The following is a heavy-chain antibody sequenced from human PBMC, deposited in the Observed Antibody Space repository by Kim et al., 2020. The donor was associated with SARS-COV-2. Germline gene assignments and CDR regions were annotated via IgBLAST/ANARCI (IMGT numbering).Heavy chain of an antibody. V-gene: IGHV3-30*04. CDR2: ISYDGSNK. CDR3: AREVITTNYFDY. D-gene: IGHD3-22*01. CDR1: GFTFSSYA. Sequence: GGSLRLSCAASGFTFSSYAMHWVRQAPGKGLEWVAVISYDGSNKYYADSVKGRFTISRDNSKNTLYLQMNSLRAEDTAVYYCAREVITTNYFDYWGQGTLVTVSS. J-gene: IGHJ4*02.